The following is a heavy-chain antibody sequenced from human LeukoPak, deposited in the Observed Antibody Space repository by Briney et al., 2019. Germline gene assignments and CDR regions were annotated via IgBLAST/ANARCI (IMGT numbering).Heavy chain of an antibody. CDR1: GFTFSRHA. D-gene: IGHD6-13*01. V-gene: IGHV3-23*01. Sequence: GASLRLSCAGSGFTFSRHAMSWVRQAPGKGLYWVSGITGSSSTYYADPVKGRFTISRDNSKNTLYLQMDSLRAEDTALYYCAKGGSSSWASSWYFDLWGRGTLDTVSS. CDR2: ITGSSST. J-gene: IGHJ2*01. CDR3: AKGGSSSWASSWYFDL.